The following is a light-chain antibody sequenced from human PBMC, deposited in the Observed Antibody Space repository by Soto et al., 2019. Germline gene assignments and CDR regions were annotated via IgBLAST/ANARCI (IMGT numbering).Light chain of an antibody. Sequence: QSALTQPASVSGSPGQSITLSCTGTSRDIGAYNYVSWFQQCPGKAPKCMIYDVNNRPSGVSNRFSGSKSGNTASLTISGLQAEDEAVYYCTSYTTSNTLTLGGGTKLTVL. CDR2: DVN. V-gene: IGLV2-14*03. J-gene: IGLJ2*01. CDR3: TSYTTSNTLT. CDR1: SRDIGAYNY.